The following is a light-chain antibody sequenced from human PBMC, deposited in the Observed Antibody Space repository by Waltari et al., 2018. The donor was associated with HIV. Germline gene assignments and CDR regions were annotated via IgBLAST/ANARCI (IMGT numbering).Light chain of an antibody. CDR1: SSNIGSNT. CDR2: TNN. Sequence: QSVLTQPPSASGTPGQRVTISCSGSSSNIGSNTVNWYHQLPGTAPKLLIDTNNQRPSGVPDRFSGSKSGTSASLAISVLQSEDEADYYCAAWDDSLNGWVFGGGTKLTVL. J-gene: IGLJ3*02. CDR3: AAWDDSLNGWV. V-gene: IGLV1-44*01.